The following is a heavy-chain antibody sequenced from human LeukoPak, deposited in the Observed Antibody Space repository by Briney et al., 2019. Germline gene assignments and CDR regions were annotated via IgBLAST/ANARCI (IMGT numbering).Heavy chain of an antibody. J-gene: IGHJ3*02. CDR1: GFSFTNAW. D-gene: IGHD3-10*01. V-gene: IGHV3-53*01. CDR3: ARSITMARVDI. CDR2: IYTGGDT. Sequence: GGSLRLSCAASGFSFTNAWMSWVRQAPGKGLEWVSIIYTGGDTYYADSVKGRFTISRDESKNTLYLQMNSLRVEDTATYYCARSITMARVDIWGQGTMVTVSS.